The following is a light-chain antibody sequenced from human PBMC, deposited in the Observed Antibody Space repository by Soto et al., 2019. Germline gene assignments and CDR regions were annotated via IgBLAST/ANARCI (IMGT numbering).Light chain of an antibody. J-gene: IGLJ1*01. CDR3: SSYTSSTTYV. CDR1: SSDVGTYNY. CDR2: EVT. Sequence: QSALAQPASVSGSPGQSITIFCTGTSSDVGTYNYVSWYQQHPGKAPKLIIYEVTYRPSGVSNRFSGSKSGNTASLTISGLQAEDEADYYCSSYTSSTTYVFGTGTKVTVL. V-gene: IGLV2-14*01.